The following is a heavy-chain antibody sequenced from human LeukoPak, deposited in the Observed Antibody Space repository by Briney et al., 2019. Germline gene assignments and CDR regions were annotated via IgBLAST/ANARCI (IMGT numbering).Heavy chain of an antibody. CDR3: ATGYSHISGGWPAA. CDR2: LTDSGDAT. D-gene: IGHD5-12*01. Sequence: GGSLRLSCAASVYTFSHYAMNWVRQAPGTGLEWVGSLTDSGDATYYADSVKGRLTISRDNSNSTLYLHISGLRDEDTAVYYCATGYSHISGGWPAAWGQGTLVTVSS. CDR1: VYTFSHYA. V-gene: IGHV3-23*01. J-gene: IGHJ4*02.